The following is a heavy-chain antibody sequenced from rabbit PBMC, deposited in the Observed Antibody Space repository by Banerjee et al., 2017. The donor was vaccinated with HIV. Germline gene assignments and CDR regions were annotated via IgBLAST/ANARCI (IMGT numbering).Heavy chain of an antibody. CDR2: INTGSGNT. CDR1: ELDLTSSHV. CDR3: AREAGYGGYAYAFNL. Sequence: QSLEESGGDLVKPGASLTLTCTASELDLTSSHVMCWVHQAPGKGLEWIACINTGSGNTYYASWAKGRFTISKTSSTTVTLQMTSLTAADTATYFCAREAGYGGYAYAFNLWGPGTLVTVS. J-gene: IGHJ4*01. D-gene: IGHD6-1*01. V-gene: IGHV1S40*01.